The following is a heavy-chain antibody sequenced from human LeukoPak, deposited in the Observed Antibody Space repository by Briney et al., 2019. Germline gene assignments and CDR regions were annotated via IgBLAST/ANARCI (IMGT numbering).Heavy chain of an antibody. J-gene: IGHJ4*02. V-gene: IGHV4-59*11. CDR1: GGSISSHY. CDR2: IYYSGST. Sequence: PSETLSLTCTVSGGSISSHYWSWIRQPPGKGLEWIGYIYYSGSTNYNPSLKSRVTISVDTSKNQFSLKLSSVTAADTAVYYCARYSSSWFDYWGQGTLVTVSS. CDR3: ARYSSSWFDY. D-gene: IGHD6-13*01.